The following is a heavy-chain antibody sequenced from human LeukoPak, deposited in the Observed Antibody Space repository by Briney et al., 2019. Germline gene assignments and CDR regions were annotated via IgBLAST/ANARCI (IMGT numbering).Heavy chain of an antibody. Sequence: PGGSLRLSCAAPGFTFSSYNMNWVRQVPGKGLEWVSSIGSSSSHIYYADSVTGRFTISRDNAKNSLYLQMNSLRAEDTAVYYCARWPIAAAPPVYYFDYWGQGTLVTVSS. V-gene: IGHV3-21*01. CDR1: GFTFSSYN. CDR2: IGSSSSHI. J-gene: IGHJ4*02. D-gene: IGHD6-13*01. CDR3: ARWPIAAAPPVYYFDY.